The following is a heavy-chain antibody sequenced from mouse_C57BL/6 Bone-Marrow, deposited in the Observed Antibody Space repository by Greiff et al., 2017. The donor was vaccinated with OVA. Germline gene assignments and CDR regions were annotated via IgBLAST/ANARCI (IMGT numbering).Heavy chain of an antibody. CDR3: ARHHYYGSSSGDFFAY. CDR2: ISSGGSYT. Sequence: EVMLVESGGDLVKPGGSLKLSCAASGFTFSSYGMSWVRQTPDKRLEWVATISSGGSYTYYPDSVKGRFTISRDNAKNTLYLQMSSLKSEDTAMYYCARHHYYGSSSGDFFAYWGQGTLVTVSA. D-gene: IGHD1-1*01. V-gene: IGHV5-6*02. J-gene: IGHJ3*01. CDR1: GFTFSSYG.